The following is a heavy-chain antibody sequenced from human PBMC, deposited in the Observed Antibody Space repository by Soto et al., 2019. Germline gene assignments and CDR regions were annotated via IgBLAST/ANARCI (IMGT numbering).Heavy chain of an antibody. J-gene: IGHJ3*02. CDR2: IRSKAYGGTT. Sequence: GGSLRLSCTASGFTFGDYAMSWFRQAPGKGLEWVGFIRSKAYGGTTEYAASVKGRFTISRDDSKSIAYLQMNSLKTEDTAVYYCTSIVVVVAAKRALSAFDIWGQGTMVTVSS. D-gene: IGHD2-15*01. CDR1: GFTFGDYA. CDR3: TSIVVVVAAKRALSAFDI. V-gene: IGHV3-49*03.